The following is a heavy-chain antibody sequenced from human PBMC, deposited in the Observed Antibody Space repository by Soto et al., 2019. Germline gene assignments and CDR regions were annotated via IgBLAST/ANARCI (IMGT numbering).Heavy chain of an antibody. D-gene: IGHD2-2*03. J-gene: IGHJ6*02. V-gene: IGHV3-48*04. CDR1: GFTFSSYS. CDR2: ISSSSSTI. Sequence: PGGSLRLSCAASGFTFSSYSMNWVRQAPGKGLEWVSYISSSSSTIYYADSVKGRFTISRDNAKNSLYLQMNSLRAEDTAVYYCARDGYCISTSCLPYYYYGMDVWGQGTTVTVSS. CDR3: ARDGYCISTSCLPYYYYGMDV.